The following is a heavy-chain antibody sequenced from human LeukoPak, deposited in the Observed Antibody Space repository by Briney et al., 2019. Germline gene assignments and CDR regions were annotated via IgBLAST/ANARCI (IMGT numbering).Heavy chain of an antibody. V-gene: IGHV4-31*03. CDR1: GGSISSGGYY. Sequence: SETLSLTCTVSGGSISSGGYYWSWIRQHPGKGLEWIGYIYYSGSTYYNPSLKSRVTISVDTSKNQFSLKLSSVTAADTAVYYCARARMTTTGFDYWGQGTLVTVSS. D-gene: IGHD4-4*01. J-gene: IGHJ4*02. CDR2: IYYSGST. CDR3: ARARMTTTGFDY.